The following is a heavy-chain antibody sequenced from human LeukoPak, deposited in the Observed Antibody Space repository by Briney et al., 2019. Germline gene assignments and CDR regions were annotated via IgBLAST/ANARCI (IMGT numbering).Heavy chain of an antibody. Sequence: GGSLRLSCAVSGFTFSGFWMSWSRQAPGKGLEWVANIKQDGGEKYYLDSVKGRFTVSRDNAKNSLYLQMNSLRAEDPAVYYCARVGARQVLEYWGQGTLVTVSS. CDR3: ARVGARQVLEY. CDR1: GFTFSGFW. CDR2: IKQDGGEK. D-gene: IGHD4-17*01. V-gene: IGHV3-7*01. J-gene: IGHJ4*02.